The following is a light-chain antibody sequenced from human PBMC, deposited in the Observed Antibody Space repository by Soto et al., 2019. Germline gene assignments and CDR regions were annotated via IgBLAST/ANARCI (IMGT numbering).Light chain of an antibody. V-gene: IGKV1-5*01. CDR2: DVS. CDR1: SSSKW. Sequence: DIQMTQSPSTLAASVGDTVTMTCRSSSKWLAWYQKKPGKAPKLLIYDVSNLEGGVPPRFSGSTSGAESTFTITGLQPDDLGTYYCQHTTDFTFGQGTKVDIK. J-gene: IGKJ2*01. CDR3: QHTTDFT.